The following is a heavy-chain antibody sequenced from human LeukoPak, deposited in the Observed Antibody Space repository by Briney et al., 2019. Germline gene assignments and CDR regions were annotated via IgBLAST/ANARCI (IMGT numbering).Heavy chain of an antibody. CDR3: ARGVGPYNWDAFDI. CDR1: GGSFSGYY. D-gene: IGHD1-1*01. J-gene: IGHJ3*02. Sequence: SETLSLTCAVYGGSFSGYYWSWIRQPPGKGLEWIGEINHSGSTNYNPSLKSRVTISVDTSKNQFSLKLSSVTAADTAVYYCARGVGPYNWDAFDIWGQGTMVTVSS. V-gene: IGHV4-34*01. CDR2: INHSGST.